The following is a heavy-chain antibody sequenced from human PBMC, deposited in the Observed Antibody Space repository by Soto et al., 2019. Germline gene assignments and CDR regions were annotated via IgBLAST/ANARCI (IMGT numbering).Heavy chain of an antibody. CDR2: ISGSGGST. CDR3: AKDLGDFWSGSDPRFAGGYYGMDV. V-gene: IGHV3-23*01. CDR1: GFTFSSYA. J-gene: IGHJ6*02. D-gene: IGHD3-3*01. Sequence: GGSLRLSCAASGFTFSSYAMSWVRQAPGKGLEWVSAISGSGGSTYYADSVKGRFTISRDNSKNTLYLQMNSLRAEDTAVYYCAKDLGDFWSGSDPRFAGGYYGMDVWGQGTTVTVSS.